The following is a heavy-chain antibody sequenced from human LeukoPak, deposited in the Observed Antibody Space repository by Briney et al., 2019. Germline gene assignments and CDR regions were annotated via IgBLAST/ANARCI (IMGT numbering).Heavy chain of an antibody. D-gene: IGHD7-27*01. CDR3: ARENWANDY. J-gene: IGHJ4*02. CDR1: GFTFTTYW. V-gene: IGHV3-7*01. CDR2: IKQDGSQK. Sequence: GGSLRLSCAASGFTFTTYWMTWVRQAPGKGLEWVANIKQDGSQKYYVDSVKGRFTISRDKAKNSLYLQMNSLKAEDTAVYYCARENWANDYWGQGTLVTVSS.